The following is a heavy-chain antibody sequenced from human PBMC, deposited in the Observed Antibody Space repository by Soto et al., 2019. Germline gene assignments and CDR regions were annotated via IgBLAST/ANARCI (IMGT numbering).Heavy chain of an antibody. V-gene: IGHV3-21*01. D-gene: IGHD4-17*01. Sequence: EVQLVESGGGLVKPGGSLRLSCAASGFTFSSYSMNWVRQAPGKGLEWVSSISSSSSYIYYADSVKGRFTISRDNAKNSLYLQMNSLRAEDTAVYYCEREQTVTTAFDIWGQGTMVPVYS. J-gene: IGHJ3*02. CDR1: GFTFSSYS. CDR3: EREQTVTTAFDI. CDR2: ISSSSSYI.